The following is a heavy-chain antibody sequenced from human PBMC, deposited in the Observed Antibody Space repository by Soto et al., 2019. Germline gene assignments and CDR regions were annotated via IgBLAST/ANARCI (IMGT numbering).Heavy chain of an antibody. D-gene: IGHD3-10*01. V-gene: IGHV3-23*01. Sequence: GGSLRLSCAASGFTFSSYSMSWVRQAPGKGLEWVSGFRTSGDGGTTYYADSVKGRFTISRDNSKNMLFLQMDSLRAEDTAIYYCAKKVNSGPGSQYFDYWGQGTLVTVSS. CDR1: GFTFSSYS. CDR2: FRTSGDGGTT. J-gene: IGHJ4*02. CDR3: AKKVNSGPGSQYFDY.